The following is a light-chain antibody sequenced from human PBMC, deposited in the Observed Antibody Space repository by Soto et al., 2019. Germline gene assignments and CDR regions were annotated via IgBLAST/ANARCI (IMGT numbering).Light chain of an antibody. V-gene: IGKV3-15*01. CDR3: QQYNNWPPWT. J-gene: IGKJ1*01. CDR1: QNVANN. Sequence: EIVLTQSPGTLSLSPGERATLSCRASQNVANNYLAWYQQKPGQAPRLLIYGASTRATGIPARFSGSGSGTEFTLTISSLQSEDFAVYYCQQYNNWPPWTFGQGTKVDIK. CDR2: GAS.